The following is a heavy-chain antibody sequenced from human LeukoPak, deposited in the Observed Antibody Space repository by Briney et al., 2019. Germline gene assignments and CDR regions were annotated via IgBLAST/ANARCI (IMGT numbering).Heavy chain of an antibody. CDR3: ARHLYVSRYGSGSDLTDY. D-gene: IGHD3-10*01. V-gene: IGHV4-39*01. Sequence: SGTLSLTCTVSGGSISSSSYYWGWIRQPPGKGLEWIGSIYYSGSTYYNPSLKSRVTISVDTSKNQFSLKLSSATAADTAVYYCARHLYVSRYGSGSDLTDYWGQGTLVTVSS. CDR2: IYYSGST. J-gene: IGHJ4*02. CDR1: GGSISSSSYY.